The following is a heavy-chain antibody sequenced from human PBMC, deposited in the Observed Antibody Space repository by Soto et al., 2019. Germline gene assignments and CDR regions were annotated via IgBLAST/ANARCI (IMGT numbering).Heavy chain of an antibody. V-gene: IGHV3-30-3*01. J-gene: IGHJ5*01. CDR2: ISYDGSNK. D-gene: IGHD6-19*01. CDR3: ASPQGSIAVAGTGSGWFDF. Sequence: GGSLRLSCAASGFTFSSYAMHWVRQAPGKGLEWVAVISYDGSNKYYADSVKGRFTISRDNSKNTLYLQMNSLRAEDTAVYYCASPQGSIAVAGTGSGWFDFSGQGALVTVSS. CDR1: GFTFSSYA.